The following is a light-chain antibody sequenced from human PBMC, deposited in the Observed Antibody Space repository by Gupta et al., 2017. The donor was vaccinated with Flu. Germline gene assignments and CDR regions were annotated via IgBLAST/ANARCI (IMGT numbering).Light chain of an antibody. CDR3: ATWDDSRSAVV. CDR2: KGN. J-gene: IGLJ2*01. V-gene: IGLV1-47*01. CDR1: NLKRRSNC. Sequence: SNLKRRSNCCIVVPQAPGAAPQLLIFKGNQRPSGVPERFSGSKSGTSASLAISGLRAEEEAEYYCATWDDSRSAVVFGGGTKLTVL.